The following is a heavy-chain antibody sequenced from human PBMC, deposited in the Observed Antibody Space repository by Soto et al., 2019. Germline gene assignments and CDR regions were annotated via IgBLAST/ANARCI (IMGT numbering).Heavy chain of an antibody. J-gene: IGHJ5*02. Sequence: VQLVESGGGLVQPGRSLRLSCSASGFTFEDFAMHWVRRVPGKGLEWVTVISYDGNNKYYADSVKGRFTISRDNSKNTLYLQVNSLRTEDTGVYYCARSQQTTVTSPLADPWGQGTLVTVSS. V-gene: IGHV3-30-3*01. CDR1: GFTFEDFA. CDR2: ISYDGNNK. CDR3: ARSQQTTVTSPLADP. D-gene: IGHD4-17*01.